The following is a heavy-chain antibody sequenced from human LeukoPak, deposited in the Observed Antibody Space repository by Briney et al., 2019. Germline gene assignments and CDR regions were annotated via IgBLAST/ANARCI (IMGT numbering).Heavy chain of an antibody. Sequence: ASVKVSCKASGYTFTSYGISWVRQAPGQGLEWMGWISAYNGNTNYAQKLQGRVTMTTDTSTSTAYMELRSLRSDDTAVYYCARDWCSSTSCSRGGWFDPWGQGTLVTVSS. D-gene: IGHD2-2*01. J-gene: IGHJ5*02. CDR2: ISAYNGNT. CDR1: GYTFTSYG. CDR3: ARDWCSSTSCSRGGWFDP. V-gene: IGHV1-18*01.